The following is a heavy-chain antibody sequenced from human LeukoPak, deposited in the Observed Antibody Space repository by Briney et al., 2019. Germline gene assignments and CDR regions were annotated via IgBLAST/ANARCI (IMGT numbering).Heavy chain of an antibody. D-gene: IGHD1-26*01. CDR2: INHSGST. CDR1: GGSFSGYY. CDR3: ARVLIKWELLLGGFDY. J-gene: IGHJ4*02. Sequence: SETLSLTCAVYGGSFSGYYWSWIRQPPGKGLEWIGEINHSGSTSYNPSLKSRVTISVDTSKNQFSLKLSSVTAADTAVYYCARVLIKWELLLGGFDYWGQGTLVTVSS. V-gene: IGHV4-34*01.